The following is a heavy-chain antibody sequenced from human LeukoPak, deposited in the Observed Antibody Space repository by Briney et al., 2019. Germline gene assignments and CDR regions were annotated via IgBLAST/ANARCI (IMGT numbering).Heavy chain of an antibody. CDR1: GYTFTSYD. D-gene: IGHD3-9*01. V-gene: IGHV1-8*01. Sequence: ASVKVSCKASGYTFTSYDINWVRQATGQGLEWRGWMNPNRGNTGYAQKFQGRVTVTRNTSISTAYMELSSLRSEDTAVYYCARGLRYFDWLYLETYYYYGMDVGGQGTTVTVSS. CDR2: MNPNRGNT. CDR3: ARGLRYFDWLYLETYYYYGMDV. J-gene: IGHJ6*02.